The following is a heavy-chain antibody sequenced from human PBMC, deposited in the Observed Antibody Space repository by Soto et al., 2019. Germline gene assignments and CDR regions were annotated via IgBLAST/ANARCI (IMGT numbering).Heavy chain of an antibody. D-gene: IGHD6-13*01. CDR1: GFNFSNYD. Sequence: GGSLRLSCVASGFNFSNYDMSWVRQAPGKGLQWVSSISRSSIYIYYTDSLKGRVTISRDNAKNSLYLQMNSLRAEDTAVYYCTRGRGGNIAISLFDPWGQGSMVTV. J-gene: IGHJ5*01. V-gene: IGHV3-21*06. CDR3: TRGRGGNIAISLFDP. CDR2: ISRSSIYI.